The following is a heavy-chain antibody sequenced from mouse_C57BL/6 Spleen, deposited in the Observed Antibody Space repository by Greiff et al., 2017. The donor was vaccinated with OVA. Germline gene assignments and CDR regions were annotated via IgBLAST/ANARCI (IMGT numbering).Heavy chain of an antibody. Sequence: EVQLQQSGPELVKPGASVKISCKASGYTFTDYYMNWVKQSHGKSLEWIGDINPNNGGTSYNQKFKGKATLTVDKSSSTAYMELRSLTSEESTVYYCANSPITTVVRGWYFDVWGTGTTVTVSS. CDR2: INPNNGGT. J-gene: IGHJ1*03. CDR3: ANSPITTVVRGWYFDV. D-gene: IGHD1-1*01. V-gene: IGHV1-26*01. CDR1: GYTFTDYY.